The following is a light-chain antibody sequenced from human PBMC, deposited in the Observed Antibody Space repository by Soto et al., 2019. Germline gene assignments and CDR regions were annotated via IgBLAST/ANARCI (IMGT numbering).Light chain of an antibody. CDR1: TSDVGGYHY. CDR3: CSYAGSYKGYV. Sequence: QSALTQPRSVSGAPGQSGTISCTGTTSDVGGYHYVSWYQQHPGKAPKLMIYDVSKRPSGVPDRFSGSKSGNTASLTISGLQAEDEADYYCCSYAGSYKGYVFGTGTKVTVL. V-gene: IGLV2-11*01. J-gene: IGLJ1*01. CDR2: DVS.